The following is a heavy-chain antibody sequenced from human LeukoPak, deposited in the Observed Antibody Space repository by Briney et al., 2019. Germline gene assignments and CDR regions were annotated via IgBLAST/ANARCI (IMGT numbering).Heavy chain of an antibody. D-gene: IGHD3-3*01. CDR2: ISGSGGST. V-gene: IGHV3-23*01. CDR3: AKGASITIFGVVIPDNFDY. CDR1: GFTFSSYS. Sequence: GGSLRLSCAASGFTFSSYSMNWVRQAPGKGLEWVSAISGSGGSTYYADSVKGRFTISRDNSKNTLYLQMNSLRAEDTAVYYCAKGASITIFGVVIPDNFDYWGQGTLVTVSS. J-gene: IGHJ4*02.